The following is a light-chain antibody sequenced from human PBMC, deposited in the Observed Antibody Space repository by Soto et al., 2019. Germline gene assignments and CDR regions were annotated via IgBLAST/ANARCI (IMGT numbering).Light chain of an antibody. CDR1: SSDVGGYDY. CDR2: EVS. J-gene: IGLJ1*01. CDR3: SLYTSSNTYV. Sequence: QAVRTQPASVSGSPGQWITISCTGTSSDVGGYDYVSWYQLHPGKAPKLMVFEVSNRPSGVPDRFSGSKSGNTASLTISGLQAEDEADYYCSLYTSSNTYVFGTGTKVTVL. V-gene: IGLV2-14*01.